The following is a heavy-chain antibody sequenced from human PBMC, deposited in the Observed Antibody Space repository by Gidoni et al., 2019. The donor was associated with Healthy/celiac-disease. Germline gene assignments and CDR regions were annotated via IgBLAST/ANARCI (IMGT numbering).Heavy chain of an antibody. CDR3: ARGGSSPDY. CDR2: IYPSGRT. J-gene: IGHJ4*02. D-gene: IGHD6-6*01. V-gene: IGHV4-61*02. CDR1: GGSISSGSYY. Sequence: QVQLQESGPGLVNPSQPLSLPCPVPGGSISSGSYYWRWIRQPAGKGLEWIGRIYPSGRTNYNPSLKSRVTISVDTSKNQFSLKLSSVTAADTAVYYCARGGSSPDYWGQGTLVTVSS.